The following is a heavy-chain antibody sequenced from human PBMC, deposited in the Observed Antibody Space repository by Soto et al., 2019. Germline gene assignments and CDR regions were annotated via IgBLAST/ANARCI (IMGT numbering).Heavy chain of an antibody. V-gene: IGHV6-1*01. J-gene: IGHJ5*02. D-gene: IGHD3-16*01. CDR1: GDSVSSNSAA. Sequence: SQTLSLTCVISGDSVSSNSAAWNWIRQSPSRGLEWLGRTYYRSKWYNDYAISVKSRITINPDTSKNQFSLQLSSVIPEDTAVYYCARAHLGRDRYTLKPFDPWGQGTLVTVSS. CDR3: ARAHLGRDRYTLKPFDP. CDR2: TYYRSKWYN.